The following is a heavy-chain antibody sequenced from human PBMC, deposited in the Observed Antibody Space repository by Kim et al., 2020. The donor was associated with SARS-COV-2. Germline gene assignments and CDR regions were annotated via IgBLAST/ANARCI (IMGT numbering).Heavy chain of an antibody. CDR1: GFSFSTSW. CDR2: IRGEGSGV. V-gene: IGHV3-7*01. J-gene: IGHJ6*02. CDR3: ARNNYYGMDV. Sequence: GGSLRLSCAASGFSFSTSWMTWVRQAPGKGLQWMATIRGEGSGVDYFASVRDRITISRDNAEDVLYLQINSLGVEDTAVYYCARNNYYGMDVWGQGTSVTVSS.